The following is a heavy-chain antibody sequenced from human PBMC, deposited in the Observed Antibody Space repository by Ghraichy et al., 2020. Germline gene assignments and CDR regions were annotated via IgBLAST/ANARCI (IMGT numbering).Heavy chain of an antibody. J-gene: IGHJ4*02. CDR2: ISYRGTT. V-gene: IGHV4-39*01. D-gene: IGHD6-19*01. Sequence: ESLNISCTVSGGSISSGSVFWAWIRQPPGKGLEWIGSISYRGTTYFNPSLKSRVTISVDVSKNQFSLKLNSVTAADTGVYFCARPKQWLVPFDYWGQGTLVIVSS. CDR1: GGSISSGSVF. CDR3: ARPKQWLVPFDY.